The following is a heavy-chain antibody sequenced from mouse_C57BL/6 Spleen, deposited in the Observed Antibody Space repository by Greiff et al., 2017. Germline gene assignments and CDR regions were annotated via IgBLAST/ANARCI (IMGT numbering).Heavy chain of an antibody. J-gene: IGHJ1*03. D-gene: IGHD1-1*01. CDR2: IYPGDGDT. V-gene: IGHV1-82*01. Sequence: VKLMESGPELVKPGASVKISCKASGYAFSSSWMNWVKQRPGKGLEWIGRIYPGDGDTNYNGKFKGKATLTADKSSSTAYMQLSSLTSEDSAVYFCANYSGSSYCCFDVWGTGTTVTVSS. CDR1: GYAFSSSW. CDR3: ANYSGSSYCCFDV.